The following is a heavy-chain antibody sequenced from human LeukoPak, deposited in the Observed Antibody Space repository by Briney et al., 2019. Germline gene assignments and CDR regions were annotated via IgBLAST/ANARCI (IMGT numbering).Heavy chain of an antibody. V-gene: IGHV1-18*01. CDR1: GYTFTSYG. D-gene: IGHD3-3*01. CDR3: ARGPHFGVVTRNDAFDI. Sequence: ASVEVSCKASGYTFTSYGISWVRQAPGQGLEWMGWISAYNGNTNYAQKLQGRVTMTTDTSTSTAYMELRSLRSDDTAVYYCARGPHFGVVTRNDAFDIWGQGTMVTVSS. CDR2: ISAYNGNT. J-gene: IGHJ3*02.